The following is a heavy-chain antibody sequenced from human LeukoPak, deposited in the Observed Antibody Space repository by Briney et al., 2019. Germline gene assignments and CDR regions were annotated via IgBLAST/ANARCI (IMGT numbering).Heavy chain of an antibody. V-gene: IGHV3-15*01. CDR3: TPEAYSGSYYTLVDY. D-gene: IGHD1-26*01. CDR1: VGSFSGYT. J-gene: IGHJ4*02. Sequence: ETLSLTCAVYVGSFSGYTWSWIRQPPGKGLEWVGRIKSKTDGGTTDYAAPVKGRFTISRDDSKNTLYLQMNSLKPEDTAVYYCTPEAYSGSYYTLVDYWGQGTLVTVSS. CDR2: IKSKTDGGTT.